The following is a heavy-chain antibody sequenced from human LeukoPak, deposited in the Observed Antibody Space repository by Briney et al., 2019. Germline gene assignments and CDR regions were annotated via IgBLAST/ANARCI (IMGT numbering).Heavy chain of an antibody. V-gene: IGHV1-69*04. J-gene: IGHJ4*02. CDR1: GGTFTSYA. CDR3: ARGTRRYCSGGSCSDFDY. D-gene: IGHD2-15*01. Sequence: GASVKVSCKASGGTFTSYAISWVRQAPGQGLEWRGRIIPILGIANYAQKFQGRVTITADKSTSTAYMELSSLRSEDTAVYYCARGTRRYCSGGSCSDFDYWGQGTLVTVSS. CDR2: IIPILGIA.